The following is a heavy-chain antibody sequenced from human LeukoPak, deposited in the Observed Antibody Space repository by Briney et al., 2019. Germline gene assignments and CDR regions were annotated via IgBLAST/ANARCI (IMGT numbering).Heavy chain of an antibody. Sequence: GGSLRLSCAASGFTFSNAWMSWVRQAPGKGLEWVGRIKSKTDGGTTDYAAPVKGRFTISRDDSKNTLYLQMNSLKTEDTAVYYCTTLLSRRPKPKVVITTEWGQGTLVTVSS. CDR3: TTLLSRRPKPKVVITTE. D-gene: IGHD3-22*01. CDR1: GFTFSNAW. CDR2: IKSKTDGGTT. J-gene: IGHJ4*02. V-gene: IGHV3-15*01.